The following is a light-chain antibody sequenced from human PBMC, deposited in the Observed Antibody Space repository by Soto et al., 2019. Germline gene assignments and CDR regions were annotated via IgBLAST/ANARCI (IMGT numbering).Light chain of an antibody. J-gene: IGKJ1*01. Sequence: DIQMTQSPSSLSASVGDRVTITCRSSQSISSYLNWYQQKPGRAPNFLIYDASTLESGVPSRFSGSGSGTEFTLTISSLQPDDFATYYCQHYNSYSEAFGQGTKVDIK. CDR2: DAS. CDR3: QHYNSYSEA. CDR1: QSISSY. V-gene: IGKV1-5*01.